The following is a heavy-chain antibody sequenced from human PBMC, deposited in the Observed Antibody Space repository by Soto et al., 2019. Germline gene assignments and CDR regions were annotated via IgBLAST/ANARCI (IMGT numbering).Heavy chain of an antibody. CDR2: IKQDGSEK. Sequence: EVQLVESGGGLVQPGGSLRLSCAASGFTFSSYWMSWVRQAPGKGLEWVANIKQDGSEKKYVDSVKGRFTISRDNAKNSLYLQMNSLRAEDTAVYYCARETRYYGSGSYYNVPFDYWGQGTLVTVSS. CDR1: GFTFSSYW. D-gene: IGHD3-10*01. V-gene: IGHV3-7*01. J-gene: IGHJ4*02. CDR3: ARETRYYGSGSYYNVPFDY.